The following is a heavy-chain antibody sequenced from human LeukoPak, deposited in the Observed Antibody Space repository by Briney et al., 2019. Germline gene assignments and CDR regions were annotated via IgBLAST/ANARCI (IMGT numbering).Heavy chain of an antibody. J-gene: IGHJ6*03. CDR2: IYYSGST. CDR3: ARDIRYFDWLNYYYYYMDV. D-gene: IGHD3-9*01. CDR1: GGSISTYY. Sequence: PSETLSLTCTVSGGSISTYYWSWIRQPPGKGLEWIGYIYYSGSTNYNHSLKSRVTISVDTSKNQFSLKLSSVTAADTAVYYCARDIRYFDWLNYYYYYMDVWGKGTTVTVSS. V-gene: IGHV4-59*01.